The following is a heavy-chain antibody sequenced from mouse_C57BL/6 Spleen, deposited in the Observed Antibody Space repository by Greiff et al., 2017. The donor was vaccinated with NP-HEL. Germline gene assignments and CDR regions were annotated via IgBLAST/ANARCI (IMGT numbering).Heavy chain of an antibody. CDR1: GYTFTSYW. Sequence: QVQLQQPGAELVKPGASVKMSCKASGYTFTSYWITWVKQRPGQGLEWIGDIYPGSGSTNYNEKFKSKATLTVDTSSSTAYMQLSSLTSEDSAVYYCARTGGYHWYFDDWGKGTTVTVSS. J-gene: IGHJ1*03. CDR3: ARTGGYHWYFDD. CDR2: IYPGSGST. V-gene: IGHV1-55*01. D-gene: IGHD2-2*01.